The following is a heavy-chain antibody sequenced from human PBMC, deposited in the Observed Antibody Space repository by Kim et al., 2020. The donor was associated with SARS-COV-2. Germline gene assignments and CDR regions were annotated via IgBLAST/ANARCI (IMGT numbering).Heavy chain of an antibody. V-gene: IGHV4-39*01. D-gene: IGHD7-27*01. Sequence: SETLSLTCTVSGDSISSSTYYWGWIRQPPGKGLEWIGTIYYTGSTYYNPSLKSRVTISADMSNNQFSLKLRSVTAADTALFYCARLGSNWDKPMNSWGQGPRVTFSS. CDR3: ARLGSNWDKPMNS. CDR1: GDSISSSTYY. CDR2: IYYTGST. J-gene: IGHJ4*02.